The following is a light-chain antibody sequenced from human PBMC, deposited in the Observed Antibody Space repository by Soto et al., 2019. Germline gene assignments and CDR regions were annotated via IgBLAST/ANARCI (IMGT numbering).Light chain of an antibody. CDR2: DTS. CDR1: QSVNSNY. CDR3: QQRCNWPLT. J-gene: IGKJ1*01. Sequence: EIVLMHSPGTLSLSPWEVATLSCRASQSVNSNYLAWYQQKPGQAPTVLIFDTSRRATGVPDRFSGSGSGTDFTLTISSLESDDSAVYYCQQRCNWPLTFGQGTKVDIK. V-gene: IGKV3D-20*02.